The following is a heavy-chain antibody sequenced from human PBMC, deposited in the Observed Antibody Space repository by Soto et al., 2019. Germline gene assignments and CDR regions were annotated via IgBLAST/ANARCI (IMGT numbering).Heavy chain of an antibody. CDR1: GYTFTSYG. CDR2: ISAYNGNT. J-gene: IGHJ6*02. CDR3: TREGSAPYYYYGMDA. D-gene: IGHD3-10*01. Sequence: ASVKVSCXASGYTFTSYGISWVRQAPGQGLEWMGWISAYNGNTNYAQNLQGRVIMTADTSTSTAYMELRSLRSDDTAIYYCTREGSAPYYYYGMDAWGQGTTVTVSS. V-gene: IGHV1-18*01.